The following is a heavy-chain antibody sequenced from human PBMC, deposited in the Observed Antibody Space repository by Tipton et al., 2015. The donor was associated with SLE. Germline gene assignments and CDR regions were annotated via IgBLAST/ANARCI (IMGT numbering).Heavy chain of an antibody. CDR3: ARRIEMATAHDAFDI. CDR1: GGSISSYY. J-gene: IGHJ3*02. V-gene: IGHV4-4*07. CDR2: IYTSGST. Sequence: TLSLTCTVSGGSISSYYWSWIRQPAGKGLEWIGHIYTSGSTNYNPSLKSRVTISVDTSKNQFSLKLSSVTAADTAVYYCARRIEMATAHDAFDIWGQGTMVTVSS. D-gene: IGHD5-24*01.